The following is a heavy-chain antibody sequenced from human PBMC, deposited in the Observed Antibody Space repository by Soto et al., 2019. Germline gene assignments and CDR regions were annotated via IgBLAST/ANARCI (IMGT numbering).Heavy chain of an antibody. CDR1: GGSMSSNY. J-gene: IGHJ4*02. D-gene: IGHD4-17*01. CDR3: ARGGSYGDFFDY. CDR2: IYYTGST. V-gene: IGHV4-59*01. Sequence: SETLSLTCTVSGGSMSSNYWTWIRQSPGKGLEWIGYIYYTGSTKYNPSLKSRVTISLDTSKNQFSLRLTSVTSADTAVYYCARGGSYGDFFDYWGQGAQVTISS.